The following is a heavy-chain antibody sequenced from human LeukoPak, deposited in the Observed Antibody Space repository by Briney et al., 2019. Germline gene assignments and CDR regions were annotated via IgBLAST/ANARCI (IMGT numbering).Heavy chain of an antibody. CDR1: GFTFSSYA. V-gene: IGHV3-30-3*01. CDR2: ISYDGSNK. D-gene: IGHD7-27*01. J-gene: IGHJ6*03. Sequence: PGRSLRLSCAASGFTFSSYAMHWVRQAPGKGLEWVAVISYDGSNKYYADSVKGRFTISRDNSKNTLYLQMNSLRAEDTAVYYCARTSNWDYYYYMDVWGKGTTVTVSS. CDR3: ARTSNWDYYYYMDV.